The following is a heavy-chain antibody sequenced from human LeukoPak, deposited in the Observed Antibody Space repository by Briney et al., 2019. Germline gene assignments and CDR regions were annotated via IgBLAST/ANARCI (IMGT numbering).Heavy chain of an antibody. V-gene: IGHV1-18*01. J-gene: IGHJ4*02. Sequence: GASVKVSCKASGYTFTSYGISWVRQAPGQGLEWMGWISAYNGNTNYAQKRQGRVTMTTDTSTSTAYMELRSLRSDDTAVYYCARLESGYDFSIAATAGGYYFDYWGQGTLVTVSS. CDR3: ARLESGYDFSIAATAGGYYFDY. CDR1: GYTFTSYG. CDR2: ISAYNGNT. D-gene: IGHD5-12*01.